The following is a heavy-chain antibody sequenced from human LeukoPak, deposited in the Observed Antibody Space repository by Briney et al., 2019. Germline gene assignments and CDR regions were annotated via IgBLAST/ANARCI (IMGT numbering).Heavy chain of an antibody. D-gene: IGHD3-10*01. CDR1: GFTFSSYW. CDR2: MKQDGSER. V-gene: IGHV3-7*01. Sequence: GGSLRLSCSASGFTFSSYWLSWVRQAPGKGLEWVANMKQDGSERYYVDSVKGRFTVSRDNAKNSLYLQMNSLRADDTAVYYCARDRGYPSCMDVWGKGTTVTVSS. J-gene: IGHJ6*03. CDR3: ARDRGYPSCMDV.